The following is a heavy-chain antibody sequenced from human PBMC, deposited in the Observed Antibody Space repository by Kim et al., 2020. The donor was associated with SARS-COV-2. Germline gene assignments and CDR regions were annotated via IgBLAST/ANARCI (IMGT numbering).Heavy chain of an antibody. CDR3: AKVARFGESLLGY. J-gene: IGHJ4*02. Sequence: YADSVKGRFTISRDNSKNTLYLQMNSLRAEDTAVYYCAKVARFGESLLGYWGQGTLVTVSS. V-gene: IGHV3-23*01. D-gene: IGHD3-10*01.